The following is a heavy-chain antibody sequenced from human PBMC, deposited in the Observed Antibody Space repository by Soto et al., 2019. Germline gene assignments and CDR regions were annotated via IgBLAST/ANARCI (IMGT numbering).Heavy chain of an antibody. J-gene: IGHJ5*02. CDR3: AKDLFYDSSGSADP. Sequence: EVQLLESGGGLVQPGGSLRLSCAASGFTFSSYAMSWVRQAPGKGLEWVSAISGSGGSTYYADSVKGRFTISRDNSKNTLYLQMNSLRSEDTAVYYCAKDLFYDSSGSADPWGQGTLVTVSS. CDR2: ISGSGGST. V-gene: IGHV3-23*01. D-gene: IGHD3-22*01. CDR1: GFTFSSYA.